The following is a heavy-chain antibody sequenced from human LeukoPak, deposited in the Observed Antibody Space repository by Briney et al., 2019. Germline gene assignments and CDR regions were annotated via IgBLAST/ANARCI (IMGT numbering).Heavy chain of an antibody. J-gene: IGHJ2*01. CDR1: GGSVSSGSYY. D-gene: IGHD3-22*01. V-gene: IGHV4-61*01. CDR2: IYYSGST. Sequence: SETLSLTCTASGGSVSSGSYYWSWIRQPPGKGLEWIGCIYYSGSTHYNPSLKSRVTISVDTSKNQFSLNLSSVTAADTAVYYCATARYYDSSGYPYWYFDLWGRGTLVTVSS. CDR3: ATARYYDSSGYPYWYFDL.